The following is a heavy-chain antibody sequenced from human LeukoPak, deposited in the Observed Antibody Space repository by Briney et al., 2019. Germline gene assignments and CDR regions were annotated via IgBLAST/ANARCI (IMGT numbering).Heavy chain of an antibody. D-gene: IGHD1-14*01. CDR2: ISSSSSTI. J-gene: IGHJ6*02. CDR1: GFTFSSYS. Sequence: PGGSLRLSCAASGFTFSSYSMKWVRQAPGKGLEWVSYISSSSSTIYYADSVKGRFTISRDNAKNSLYLQMNSLRAENTAVYYCARHAENYYYYGMDVWGQGTTVTVSS. CDR3: ARHAENYYYYGMDV. V-gene: IGHV3-48*04.